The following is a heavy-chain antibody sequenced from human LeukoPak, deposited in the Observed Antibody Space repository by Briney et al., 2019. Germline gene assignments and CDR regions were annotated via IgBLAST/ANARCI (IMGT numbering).Heavy chain of an antibody. CDR3: ATGGSGSYYELDY. D-gene: IGHD3-10*01. J-gene: IGHJ4*02. CDR1: GYTLTELS. CDR2: FDPEDGET. Sequence: ASVKVSCKVSGYTLTELSMHWVRQAPGKGLEWMGGFDPEDGETIYAQKFQGRVTMTEDTSTDTAYMELSSLRSEDTAVYYCATGGSGSYYELDYWGQRTLVTVSS. V-gene: IGHV1-24*01.